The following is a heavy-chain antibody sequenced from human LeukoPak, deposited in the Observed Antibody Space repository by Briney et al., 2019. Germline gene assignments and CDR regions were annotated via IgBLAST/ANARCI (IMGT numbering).Heavy chain of an antibody. V-gene: IGHV3-23*01. CDR1: GFTFSSYA. D-gene: IGHD3-22*01. CDR3: AKDYYDSSGYYSRLLFDY. Sequence: GGSLRLSCAASGFTFSSYAMRWVRQAPGKGLEWVSAIRYSGGNTYYADSVKGRFTISRDNSKNTLYLQMNSLRADNTAVYYCAKDYYDSSGYYSRLLFDYWGQGTLVTVSS. J-gene: IGHJ4*02. CDR2: IRYSGGNT.